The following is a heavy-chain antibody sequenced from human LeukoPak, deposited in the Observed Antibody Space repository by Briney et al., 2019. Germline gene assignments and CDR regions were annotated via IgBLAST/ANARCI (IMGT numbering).Heavy chain of an antibody. J-gene: IGHJ4*02. V-gene: IGHV1-69*13. CDR3: ASSELELRGYYFYY. CDR2: IIPIFGTT. Sequence: GASVKVSCKASGGAFSRYAISWVRQAPGQGLEWLGGIIPIFGTTDYTQKLQGRVTITADDSTSTAYMELSSLRSDDTAVYYCASSELELRGYYFYYWGQGTLVTVSS. CDR1: GGAFSRYA. D-gene: IGHD1-7*01.